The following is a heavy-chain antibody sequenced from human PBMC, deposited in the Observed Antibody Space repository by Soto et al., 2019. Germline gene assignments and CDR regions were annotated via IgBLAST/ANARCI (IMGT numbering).Heavy chain of an antibody. Sequence: ASVKVSCKASGYTFTSYDINWVRQATGQGLEWMRWMNPNSGNTGYAQKFQGRVTMTRNTSISTAYMELSSLRSEDTAVYYCARAVGYCSSTSCYRGYYFDYWGQGTLVTVSS. CDR3: ARAVGYCSSTSCYRGYYFDY. CDR1: GYTFTSYD. D-gene: IGHD2-2*02. V-gene: IGHV1-8*01. J-gene: IGHJ4*02. CDR2: MNPNSGNT.